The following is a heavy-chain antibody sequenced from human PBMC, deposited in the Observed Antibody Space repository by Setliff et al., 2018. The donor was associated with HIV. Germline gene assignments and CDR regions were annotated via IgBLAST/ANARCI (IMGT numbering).Heavy chain of an antibody. Sequence: SETLSLTCTVSGGSITSTSYYWTWIRQPAGKGLEWIGRIYASGNTNYNPSLESRITISQDTAKNQFSLKLSSVTAADTAVYYCARDSELGLNYHYGMDVWGRGTTVTVSS. CDR3: ARDSELGLNYHYGMDV. D-gene: IGHD1-26*01. V-gene: IGHV4-61*02. J-gene: IGHJ6*02. CDR2: IYASGNT. CDR1: GGSITSTSYY.